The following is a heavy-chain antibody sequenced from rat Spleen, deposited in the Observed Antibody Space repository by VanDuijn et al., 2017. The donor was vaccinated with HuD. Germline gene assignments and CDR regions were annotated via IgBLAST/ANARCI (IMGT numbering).Heavy chain of an antibody. J-gene: IGHJ4*01. CDR1: GFTFSHYY. V-gene: IGHV5-25*01. CDR3: ARHRLYYSDGSYLHSRVLDA. Sequence: EVQLVESGGGLVQPGRSLKLSCAVSGFTFSHYYMAWVRQAPTKGLEWVAYISTGGRTYYSDSVKGRFTISRDNAEDTLYLQMDSLRSEDSATYYCARHRLYYSDGSYLHSRVLDAWGQGASVTVSS. D-gene: IGHD1-12*02. CDR2: ISTGGRT.